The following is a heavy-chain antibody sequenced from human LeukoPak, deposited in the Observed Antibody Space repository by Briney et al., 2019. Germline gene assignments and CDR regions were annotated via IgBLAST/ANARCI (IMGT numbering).Heavy chain of an antibody. V-gene: IGHV4-39*07. CDR2: IYYTGNT. D-gene: IGHD5-24*01. J-gene: IGHJ4*02. CDR1: GGSISSSSYY. Sequence: PSETLSLTCTVSGGSISSSSYYWGWIRQPPGKGLGWIGSIYYTGNTYYNPSLKSRVTLSVDTSKDQFSLKLSSVTAADTAVYYCARDGYNTPGYWGQGTLVTVSS. CDR3: ARDGYNTPGY.